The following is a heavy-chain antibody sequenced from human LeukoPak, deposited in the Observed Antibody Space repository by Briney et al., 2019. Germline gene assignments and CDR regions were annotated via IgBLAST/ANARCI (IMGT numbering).Heavy chain of an antibody. Sequence: SETLSLTCTASGGSISSSSYYWSWIRQPAGKGLEWIGEINHSGSTNYNPSLKSRVTISVDTSKNQFSLKLSSVTAADTAVYYCARITNLATSVDYWGQGTLVTVSS. CDR3: ARITNLATSVDY. V-gene: IGHV4-39*07. CDR1: GGSISSSSYY. D-gene: IGHD1-26*01. CDR2: INHSGST. J-gene: IGHJ4*02.